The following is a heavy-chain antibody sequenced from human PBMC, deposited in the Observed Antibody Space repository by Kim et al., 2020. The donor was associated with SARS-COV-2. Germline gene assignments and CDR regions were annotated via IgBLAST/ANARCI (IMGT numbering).Heavy chain of an antibody. Sequence: TFYAESVKGRFTVSRDNSKNTLYLQMNSLRGEDTAVYYCAKMRIGTIANWGQGTLVTVSS. CDR3: AKMRIGTIAN. CDR2: T. V-gene: IGHV3-66*01. D-gene: IGHD1-1*01. J-gene: IGHJ4*02.